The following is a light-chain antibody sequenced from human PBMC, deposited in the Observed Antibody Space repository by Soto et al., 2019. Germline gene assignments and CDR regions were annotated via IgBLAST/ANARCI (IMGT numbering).Light chain of an antibody. CDR3: QQLFSFPPT. CDR1: QGIKNY. V-gene: IGKV1-9*01. Sequence: DIPLTQSPSFLSASVGDRVTITCRASQGIKNYLAWYQQKPGKAPNLLIYVASTLQSGVPSRFSGSGSGTEFTLTISSLQPEDLGTYYCQQLFSFPPTFGQGTRLEIK. CDR2: VAS. J-gene: IGKJ5*01.